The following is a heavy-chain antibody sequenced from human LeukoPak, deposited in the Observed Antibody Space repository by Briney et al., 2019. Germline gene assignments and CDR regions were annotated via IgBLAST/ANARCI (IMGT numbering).Heavy chain of an antibody. J-gene: IGHJ6*03. CDR3: ARGVVTDDYYMDV. Sequence: PSQTLSLTCSVSGGSITSGRYYWTWLRQPAGKGLEWIGRLYTNDNTNYDPSLESRVSISVDTSKSQFYLQLTSVTAADTAVYSCARGVVTDDYYMDVWGKGITVVVSS. CDR1: GGSITSGRYY. V-gene: IGHV4-61*02. D-gene: IGHD2-21*02. CDR2: LYTNDNT.